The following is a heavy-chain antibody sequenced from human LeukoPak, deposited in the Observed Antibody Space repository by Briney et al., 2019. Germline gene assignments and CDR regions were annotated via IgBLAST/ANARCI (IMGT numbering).Heavy chain of an antibody. CDR1: GFIFSSYD. Sequence: GGSLRLSCAASGFIFSSYDMHWVRQAPGKGLEWVAVISYDGSNKYYADSVKGRFTISRDNSKNTLYLQMNSLRAEDTAVYYCAKVRYFGPSAFDIWGQGTMVTVSS. CDR2: ISYDGSNK. CDR3: AKVRYFGPSAFDI. V-gene: IGHV3-30*18. J-gene: IGHJ3*02. D-gene: IGHD3-9*01.